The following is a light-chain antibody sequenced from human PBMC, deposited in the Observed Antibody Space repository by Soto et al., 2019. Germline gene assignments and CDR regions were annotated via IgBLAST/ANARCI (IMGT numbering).Light chain of an antibody. Sequence: EIVLTQSPGILSLSPGEIASLSCGASQSISSSFLAWYQQKPGQAPRLLIYGASSRATGIPDRFSGTGSETYFTLTISRLEPEDFAVYYCHQYDNSPITFGKGTRLE. CDR2: GAS. CDR1: QSISSSF. J-gene: IGKJ5*01. V-gene: IGKV3-20*01. CDR3: HQYDNSPIT.